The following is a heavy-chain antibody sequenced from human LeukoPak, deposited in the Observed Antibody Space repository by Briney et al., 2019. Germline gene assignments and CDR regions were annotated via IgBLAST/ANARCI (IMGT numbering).Heavy chain of an antibody. CDR1: GYTFSAYC. D-gene: IGHD2-15*01. Sequence: ASVKVSCKASGYTFSAYCIHWLRQAPGQGLEWMGWINVNSGDTNSAPNFQGRVTLTRDMSSNTAYMEVTKLTLDDTAVFYCARDGGLDFWGQGTLVTVSS. V-gene: IGHV1-2*02. CDR3: ARDGGLDF. J-gene: IGHJ4*02. CDR2: INVNSGDT.